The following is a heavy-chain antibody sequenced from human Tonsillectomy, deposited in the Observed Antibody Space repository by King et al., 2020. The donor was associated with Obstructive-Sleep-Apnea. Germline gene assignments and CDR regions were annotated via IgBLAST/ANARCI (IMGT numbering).Heavy chain of an antibody. Sequence: VQLVESGGGVVQPGRSLRLSCAASGFTFSTYAMYWVRQAPGKGLEWVAVISYDGSNKYYADSVKGRFTISRDNSKNTLYLQMNSRRAEDTAVYYCARDGPVVVPAAMTGFNWFDPWGQGTLVIVSS. V-gene: IGHV3-30-3*01. J-gene: IGHJ5*02. CDR1: GFTFSTYA. D-gene: IGHD2-2*01. CDR3: ARDGPVVVPAAMTGFNWFDP. CDR2: ISYDGSNK.